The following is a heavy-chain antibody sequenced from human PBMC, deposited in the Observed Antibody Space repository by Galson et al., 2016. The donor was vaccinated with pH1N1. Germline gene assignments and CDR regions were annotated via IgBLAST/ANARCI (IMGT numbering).Heavy chain of an antibody. CDR3: ATEPDWSLDG. J-gene: IGHJ6*02. CDR1: GGSITSYYW. Sequence: ESLSLTCAVSGGSITSYYWWSWVRQAPGKGLEWIGEISHTGKANYNPSLGSRVSMSVDKSDNQISLKLTSVTAADTAVYYCATEPDWSLDGWGRGTTVIVSS. V-gene: IGHV4-4*02. D-gene: IGHD1-1*01. CDR2: ISHTGKA.